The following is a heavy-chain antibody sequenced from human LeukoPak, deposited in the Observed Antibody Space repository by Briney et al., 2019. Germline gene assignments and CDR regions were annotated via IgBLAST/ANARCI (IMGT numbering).Heavy chain of an antibody. CDR1: GFTFSSYA. V-gene: IGHV3-23*01. CDR2: ISGSGGST. J-gene: IGHJ4*02. Sequence: PGGSLRLSCAASGFTFSSYAMSWVRQAPGKGLEWVSAISGSGGSTYYADSVKGRFTISRDNSKNTLYLQMNSLRAEDTAVYYCAKDTYYYDSSGYYHPEYFDYWGQGTLVTVSS. CDR3: AKDTYYYDSSGYYHPEYFDY. D-gene: IGHD3-22*01.